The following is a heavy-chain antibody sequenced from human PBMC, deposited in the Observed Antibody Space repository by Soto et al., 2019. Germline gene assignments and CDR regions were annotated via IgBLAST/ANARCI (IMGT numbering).Heavy chain of an antibody. V-gene: IGHV3-23*01. CDR1: GFTFSSYA. D-gene: IGHD2-21*01. Sequence: EVQLLESGGGLVQPGGSLRLSCAASGFTFSSYAMSWVRQAPGKGLEWVSAISGSGGSTYYADSVKGRFTISRDNSKNTLYLQMNSLRAEDTAVYYCAKCLRGSWGPCDYYFDYWGQGTLVTVSS. CDR2: ISGSGGST. J-gene: IGHJ4*02. CDR3: AKCLRGSWGPCDYYFDY.